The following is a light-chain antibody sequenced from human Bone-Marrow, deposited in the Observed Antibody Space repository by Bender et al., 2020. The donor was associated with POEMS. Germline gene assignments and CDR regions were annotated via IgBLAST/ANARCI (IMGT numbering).Light chain of an antibody. Sequence: QSALRQPASVSGSPGQSTTISCTGTSSDVGSYNLVSWYQQHPGKAPKLVISEVTKRPSGVPDRFSGSKSGNTASLTVSGLQPDDEADYYCSSYAGNNNVIFGGGTRLTVL. V-gene: IGLV2-8*01. J-gene: IGLJ2*01. CDR2: EVT. CDR1: SSDVGSYNL. CDR3: SSYAGNNNVI.